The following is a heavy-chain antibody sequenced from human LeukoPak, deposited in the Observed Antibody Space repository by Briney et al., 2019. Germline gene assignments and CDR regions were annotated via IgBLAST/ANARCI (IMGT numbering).Heavy chain of an antibody. Sequence: GGSLTLSCRASGFSVGDYAMSWVRQAPGKGLEWVGFIRSKTYGGTADYAASVEGRFTISRDDSNNIVYLQMNSLKTEGTAVYYCTRGLEGFTAYDDFWGQGTLVTVSS. CDR1: GFSVGDYA. V-gene: IGHV3-49*04. CDR2: IRSKTYGGTA. D-gene: IGHD5-12*01. CDR3: TRGLEGFTAYDDF. J-gene: IGHJ4*02.